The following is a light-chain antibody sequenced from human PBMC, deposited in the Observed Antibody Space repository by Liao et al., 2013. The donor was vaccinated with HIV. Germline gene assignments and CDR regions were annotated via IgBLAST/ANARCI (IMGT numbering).Light chain of an antibody. CDR3: QVWDSGSENYV. Sequence: SYVLTQPPSVSVAPGKTARITCGGNNIGSKRVHWYRQRPGQAPVVVIFYNNDRPSGIPERFSGSNSGNTATLTISRVEVGDEADYYCQVWDSGSENYVFGTGTKVTVL. CDR2: YNN. J-gene: IGLJ1*01. V-gene: IGLV3-21*04. CDR1: NIGSKR.